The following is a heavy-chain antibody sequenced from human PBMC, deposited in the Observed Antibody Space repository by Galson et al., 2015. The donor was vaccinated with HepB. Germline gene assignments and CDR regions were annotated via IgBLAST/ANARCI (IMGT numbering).Heavy chain of an antibody. CDR1: GFTFSSYG. J-gene: IGHJ4*02. CDR3: ARGVSTVTTDYFDY. V-gene: IGHV3-33*08. Sequence: SLRLSCAASGFTFSSYGMHWVRQAPGKGLEWVAVIWYDGSNKYYADSVKGRFTISRDNSKNTLYLQMNSLRAEDTAVYYCARGVSTVTTDYFDYWGQGTLVTVSS. D-gene: IGHD4-17*01. CDR2: IWYDGSNK.